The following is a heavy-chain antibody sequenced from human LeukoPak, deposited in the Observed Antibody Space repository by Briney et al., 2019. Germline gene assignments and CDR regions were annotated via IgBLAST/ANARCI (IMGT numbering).Heavy chain of an antibody. Sequence: GGSLRLSCTASGFTFSNFWMGWVRQAPGKGLEWVANIKQDETEKFYLGSVKGRFTISRDNAKNSLYLQMNSLRAEDTAVYYCARDYDSSGYYQANFDYWGQGTLVTVSS. CDR1: GFTFSNFW. J-gene: IGHJ4*02. V-gene: IGHV3-7*03. D-gene: IGHD3-22*01. CDR3: ARDYDSSGYYQANFDY. CDR2: IKQDETEK.